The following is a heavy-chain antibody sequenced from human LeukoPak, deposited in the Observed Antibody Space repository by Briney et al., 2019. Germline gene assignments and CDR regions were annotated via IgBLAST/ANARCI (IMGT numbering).Heavy chain of an antibody. Sequence: GGPLRLSCAASGFTFSNYAMNWVRQAPGKGLEWLSYISSTSRTIYYADSVKGRFTISRDNAKNSLYLQMNSLRAEDTAAYYCARDEDSYYYGSGSGRRFDPWDQGTLVTVSS. D-gene: IGHD3-10*01. V-gene: IGHV3-48*01. CDR1: GFTFSNYA. CDR2: ISSTSRTI. CDR3: ARDEDSYYYGSGSGRRFDP. J-gene: IGHJ5*02.